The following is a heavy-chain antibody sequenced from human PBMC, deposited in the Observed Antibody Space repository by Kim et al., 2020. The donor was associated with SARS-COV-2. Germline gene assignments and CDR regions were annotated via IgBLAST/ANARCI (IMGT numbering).Heavy chain of an antibody. D-gene: IGHD2-21*01. CDR3: ARAFVGDCKGDFCFHLDALDV. Sequence: ASVKVSCKASGYSFAAYYVHWVRQAPGQGLEWMGWVNPKNGATRYAQKFEAGITITRDTSVNTAYMELRSLTSDDTAIYFCARAFVGDCKGDFCFHLDALDVWGHGTMVTV. J-gene: IGHJ3*01. CDR1: GYSFAAYY. CDR2: VNPKNGAT. V-gene: IGHV1-2*02.